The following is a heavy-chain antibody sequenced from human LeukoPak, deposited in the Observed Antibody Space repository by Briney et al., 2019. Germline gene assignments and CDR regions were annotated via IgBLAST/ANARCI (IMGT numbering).Heavy chain of an antibody. V-gene: IGHV3-53*01. CDR1: GFTVSSNY. Sequence: PGGSLRLSCAASGFTVSSNYMSWVRQAPGKGLEWVSVIYSGGSTYYADSVKGRFTISRDNSKNTLYLQMNSLRAENTAVYYCARGLFGGSSLYFDYWGQGTLVTVSS. J-gene: IGHJ4*02. D-gene: IGHD2-15*01. CDR2: IYSGGST. CDR3: ARGLFGGSSLYFDY.